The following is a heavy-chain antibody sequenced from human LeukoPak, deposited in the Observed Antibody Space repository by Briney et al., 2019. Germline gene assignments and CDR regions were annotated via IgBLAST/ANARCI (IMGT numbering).Heavy chain of an antibody. V-gene: IGHV4-30-4*01. Sequence: PSETLSLTCTVSGGSISSGDYYWSWIRQPPGKGLEWIGHIYYSGSTYYNPSLKSRVTISVDTSKNQFSLKLSSVTAADTAVYYCARERNKRQFDPWGQGTLVTVSS. CDR2: IYYSGST. J-gene: IGHJ5*02. CDR3: ARERNKRQFDP. CDR1: GGSISSGDYY.